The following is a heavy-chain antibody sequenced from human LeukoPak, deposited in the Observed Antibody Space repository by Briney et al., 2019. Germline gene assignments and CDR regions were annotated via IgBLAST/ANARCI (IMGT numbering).Heavy chain of an antibody. V-gene: IGHV4-59*01. Sequence: SETLSLTCTISGGSISGDSWNWIRQPPGKGLEWIGYIYYSGSTKSNPSLKSRVTISVDTSKNQSSLRLSSVTAADTAVYYCARDPTVAGLFDYWGQGTLVTVPS. D-gene: IGHD6-19*01. CDR2: IYYSGST. J-gene: IGHJ4*02. CDR3: ARDPTVAGLFDY. CDR1: GGSISGDS.